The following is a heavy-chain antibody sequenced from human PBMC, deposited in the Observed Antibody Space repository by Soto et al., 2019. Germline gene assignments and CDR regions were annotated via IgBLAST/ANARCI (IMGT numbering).Heavy chain of an antibody. Sequence: EVQLLESGGGLVQPGGSLRVSCAASGLTFSNYAMSWVRQAPGKGLEWVSSTSGSGGTTYYADSVRGRFTISRDNSKNTLSLQMNSLRAEDTAVYYCAKGMVRGGMDVWGQGTTVAVSS. J-gene: IGHJ6*02. CDR3: AKGMVRGGMDV. D-gene: IGHD3-10*01. V-gene: IGHV3-23*01. CDR1: GLTFSNYA. CDR2: TSGSGGTT.